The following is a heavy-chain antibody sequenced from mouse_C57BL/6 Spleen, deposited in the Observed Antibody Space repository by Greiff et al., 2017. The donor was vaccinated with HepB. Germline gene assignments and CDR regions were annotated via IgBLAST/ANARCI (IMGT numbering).Heavy chain of an antibody. CDR1: GFTFTDYY. CDR3: ARSPYYYYFDY. Sequence: EVQGVESGGGLVQPGGSLSLSCAASGFTFTDYYMSWVRQPPGKALEWLGFIRNKANGYTTEYSASVKCRFTISRDNSQSILYLQMNALRAEDSATYYCARSPYYYYFDYWGQGTTLTVSS. J-gene: IGHJ2*01. D-gene: IGHD2-10*01. V-gene: IGHV7-3*01. CDR2: IRNKANGYTT.